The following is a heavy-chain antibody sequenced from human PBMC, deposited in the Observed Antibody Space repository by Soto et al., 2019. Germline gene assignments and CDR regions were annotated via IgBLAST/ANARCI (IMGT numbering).Heavy chain of an antibody. CDR3: AKGDDSSGYSYYYYGMDV. Sequence: PGGSLRLSCAASGFTFSSYAMSWVRQAPGKGLEWVSAISGSGGSTYYADSVKGRFTISRDNSKNTLYLQMNSLRAEDTAVYYCAKGDDSSGYSYYYYGMDVWGQGTTVTVSS. D-gene: IGHD3-22*01. CDR1: GFTFSSYA. J-gene: IGHJ6*02. CDR2: ISGSGGST. V-gene: IGHV3-23*01.